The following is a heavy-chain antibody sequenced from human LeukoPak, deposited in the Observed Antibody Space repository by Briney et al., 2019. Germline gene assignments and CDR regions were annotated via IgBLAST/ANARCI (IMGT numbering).Heavy chain of an antibody. Sequence: GGSLRLSCATSGFTFSSYEMNWVRQAPGKGLEWVSYISSSGSTIYYADSVKGRFTISRDNAKNSLLLQMNSLRAEDTAVYYCARGTNGLYRGLDYWGQGTLVTVSS. V-gene: IGHV3-48*03. D-gene: IGHD6-19*01. CDR3: ARGTNGLYRGLDY. CDR2: ISSSGSTI. J-gene: IGHJ4*02. CDR1: GFTFSSYE.